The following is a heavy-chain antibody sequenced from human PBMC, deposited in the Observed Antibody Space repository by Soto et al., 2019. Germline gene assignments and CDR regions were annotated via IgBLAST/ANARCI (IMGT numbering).Heavy chain of an antibody. CDR2: IKSKTDGGTT. V-gene: IGHV3-15*01. D-gene: IGHD6-13*01. Sequence: GVSLRLSCAASGFTFSNAWMSWVRQAPGKGLEWVGRIKSKTDGGTTDYAAPVKGRFTISRDDSKNTLYLQMNSLKTEDTAVYYCTTGGIAAAGEDAFDIWGQGTMVTVSS. CDR1: GFTFSNAW. CDR3: TTGGIAAAGEDAFDI. J-gene: IGHJ3*02.